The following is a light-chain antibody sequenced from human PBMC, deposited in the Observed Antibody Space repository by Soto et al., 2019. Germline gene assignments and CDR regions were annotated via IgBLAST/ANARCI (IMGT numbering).Light chain of an antibody. J-gene: IGKJ3*01. CDR2: VAS. V-gene: IGKV3-20*01. Sequence: ESVLTRAPGTLSLSPGEIATLSCRASQRVSSSYVAVYQHKPGQAPRLLIYVASSSATGIPDRFSGSGSGTDFPLTISRLEPEDFAVYYCQQYGSSPGFTFGPGTQVAIK. CDR3: QQYGSSPGFT. CDR1: QRVSSSY.